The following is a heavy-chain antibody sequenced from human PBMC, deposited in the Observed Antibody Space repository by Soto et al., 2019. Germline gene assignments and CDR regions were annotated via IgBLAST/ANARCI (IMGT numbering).Heavy chain of an antibody. V-gene: IGHV3-23*01. D-gene: IGHD5-12*01. Sequence: EVQLLESGGGLVQPGGSLRLSCAASGVTFSNYAVTWVRQAPGKGLEWVSTISGSGGSTYYADYVKGRFTISRDNSKNTVYLQMNSLRSEDTAVYYCAKDQGSRGYELDYCGQGTLVTFSS. CDR1: GVTFSNYA. J-gene: IGHJ4*02. CDR2: ISGSGGST. CDR3: AKDQGSRGYELDY.